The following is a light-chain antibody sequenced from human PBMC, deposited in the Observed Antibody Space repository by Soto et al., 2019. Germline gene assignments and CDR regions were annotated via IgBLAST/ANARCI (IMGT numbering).Light chain of an antibody. V-gene: IGKV4-1*01. CDR1: QSLLYGGNDRNY. CDR2: WAS. CDR3: QQYHSDPIT. J-gene: IGKJ5*01. Sequence: DIVMTQSPDSLAVSLGERATIDCKSSQSLLYGGNDRNYLAWYQHKPGQSPKLIMYWASTREAGVPDRFSGSGSGTHFTLTISSLQAEDVAVYYCQQYHSDPITFGQGTRLEIK.